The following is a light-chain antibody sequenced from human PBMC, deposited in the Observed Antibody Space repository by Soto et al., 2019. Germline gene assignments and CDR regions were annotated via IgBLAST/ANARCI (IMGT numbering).Light chain of an antibody. CDR2: GAS. Sequence: DIQMTQSPSSVSASVGDRVTITCRASQGLGVWLGWYQQKPGKAPQLLIFGASGLQTGVPARFSGSGSGTDFTLTISRLAPEDFAVYYCQQYGSSPFTFGPGTKVDIK. CDR1: QGLGVW. V-gene: IGKV1-12*01. J-gene: IGKJ3*01. CDR3: QQYGSSPFT.